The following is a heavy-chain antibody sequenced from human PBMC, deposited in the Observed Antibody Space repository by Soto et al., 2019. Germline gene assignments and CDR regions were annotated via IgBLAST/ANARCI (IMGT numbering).Heavy chain of an antibody. CDR3: ARAVAVPADFDY. D-gene: IGHD6-19*01. CDR2: SNAGNGNT. Sequence: QVQLVQSGAEEKKPGASVKVSCKASGYTFTGYAMPSVRQAPGQRLESMGWSNAGNGNTKYSQKFQGRVTITRDTSASTAYMALSSLRSDDTAVYYCARAVAVPADFDYWGQRTLMTVSS. V-gene: IGHV1-3*05. J-gene: IGHJ4*02. CDR1: GYTFTGYA.